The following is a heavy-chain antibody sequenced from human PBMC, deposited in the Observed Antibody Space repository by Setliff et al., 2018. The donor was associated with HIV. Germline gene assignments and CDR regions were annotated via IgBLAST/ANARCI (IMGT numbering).Heavy chain of an antibody. CDR1: GGSISSSSYY. CDR3: ARHFSIFGVTIISNDAFDI. V-gene: IGHV4-39*01. J-gene: IGHJ3*02. Sequence: KPSETLSLTCTVSGGSISSSSYYWGWVRQPPGKGLEWIGSVYYSGTTYYNPSLTSRVTISVDTSKNQFPLKLTSVTAADTALYYCARHFSIFGVTIISNDAFDIWGRGTMVTVSS. D-gene: IGHD3-3*01. CDR2: VYYSGTT.